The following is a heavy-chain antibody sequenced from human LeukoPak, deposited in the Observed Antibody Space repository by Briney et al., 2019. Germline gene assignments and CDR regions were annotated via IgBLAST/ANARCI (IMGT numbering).Heavy chain of an antibody. Sequence: GGSLRLSCAASGFTFSSYSMNWVRQAPGKGLEWVSYISSSSSTIYYADSVKGRFTISRDNAKNSLYLQMNSLRAEDTAVYYCAGVYEYYDDSSGDDAFDIWGQGTMVTVSS. CDR2: ISSSSSTI. J-gene: IGHJ3*02. V-gene: IGHV3-48*01. D-gene: IGHD3-22*01. CDR1: GFTFSSYS. CDR3: AGVYEYYDDSSGDDAFDI.